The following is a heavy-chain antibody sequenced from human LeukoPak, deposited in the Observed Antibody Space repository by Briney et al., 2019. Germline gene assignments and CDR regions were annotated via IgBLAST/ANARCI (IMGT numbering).Heavy chain of an antibody. CDR2: IDYSGST. J-gene: IGHJ6*02. CDR1: GASISSYY. CDR3: AREAWVSGDSKYRYYGIDV. Sequence: SETLSLTCTVSGASISSYYWSWIRQPPGKGLEWVGYIDYSGSTNYTPSLKSRVTISVDTSKNQFSLKLSSVTAADTALYYCAREAWVSGDSKYRYYGIDVWGQGTTVTVSS. D-gene: IGHD4-17*01. V-gene: IGHV4-59*01.